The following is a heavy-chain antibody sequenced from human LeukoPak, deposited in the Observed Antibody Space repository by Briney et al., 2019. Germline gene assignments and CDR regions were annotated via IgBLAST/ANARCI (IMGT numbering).Heavy chain of an antibody. D-gene: IGHD3-22*01. CDR2: INPYSGDT. CDR1: GYTFTDYY. J-gene: IGHJ4*02. V-gene: IGHV1-2*02. CDR3: ARASYDSSLRIDDI. Sequence: GASVKVSCKASGYTFTDYYMHWVRHAPGPGLEWMVWINPYSGDTNYAQKFQGRVTMTRDTSISTAYMELSRLRSDDTAVYYCARASYDSSLRIDDIWGQGTLVTVSS.